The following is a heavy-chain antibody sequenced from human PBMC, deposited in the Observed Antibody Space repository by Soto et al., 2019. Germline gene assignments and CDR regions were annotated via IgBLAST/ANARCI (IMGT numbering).Heavy chain of an antibody. Sequence: QVQLVESGGGVVQPGRSLRLSCAASGFTFSSYGMHWVRQAPGKGLEWVAVISDDGSNKYYADSVKGRFTISRDNSKNALYLQMNNLRAEDTAVYYCAKDESQVTSCAFDIWGRGTMVTVSS. V-gene: IGHV3-30*18. J-gene: IGHJ3*02. CDR1: GFTFSSYG. CDR3: AKDESQVTSCAFDI. CDR2: ISDDGSNK. D-gene: IGHD4-4*01.